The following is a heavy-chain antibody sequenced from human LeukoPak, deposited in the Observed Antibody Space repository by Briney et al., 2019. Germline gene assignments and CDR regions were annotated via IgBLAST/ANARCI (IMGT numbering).Heavy chain of an antibody. V-gene: IGHV4-31*03. D-gene: IGHD6-25*01. CDR1: GGSISSGGYY. CDR2: MYYSGST. J-gene: IGHJ2*01. CDR3: ATDRGKAEQRSPWYFDL. Sequence: SGTLSLTCTVSGGSISSGGYYWSWIRQHPGKGLEWIGYMYYSGSTYYNPSLKSRVTISVDTSKNQFSLKLSSVTAADTAVYYCATDRGKAEQRSPWYFDLWGRGTLVTVSS.